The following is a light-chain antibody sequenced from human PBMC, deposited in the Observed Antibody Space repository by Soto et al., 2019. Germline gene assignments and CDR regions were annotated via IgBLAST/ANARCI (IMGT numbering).Light chain of an antibody. CDR2: GSS. CDR1: QTIPRNF. Sequence: EIVLTQSPDTLSFSPGEKATLSSRASQTIPRNFLAWFQQKPGQAPRLLIYGSSNRPSGHPDRFSGGGSRTDFTLTISRLEPEDFAVYYCHQYGSSPPWTFGQGTKVDIK. J-gene: IGKJ1*01. V-gene: IGKV3-20*01. CDR3: HQYGSSPPWT.